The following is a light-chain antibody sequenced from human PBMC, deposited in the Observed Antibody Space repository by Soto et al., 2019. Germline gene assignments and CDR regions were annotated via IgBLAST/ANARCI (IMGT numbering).Light chain of an antibody. V-gene: IGLV2-18*01. J-gene: IGLJ1*01. CDR1: SSNIGNNR. CDR2: EAS. CDR3: SLYTSENTYV. Sequence: QSVLTQPPSVSAAPGQKVTISCSGSSSNIGNNRVSWYQQPPGTAPKLIIYEASNRPSGVPDRFSGSKSGNTASLTISGLQAADEADYYCSLYTSENTYVFGTGTKVTVL.